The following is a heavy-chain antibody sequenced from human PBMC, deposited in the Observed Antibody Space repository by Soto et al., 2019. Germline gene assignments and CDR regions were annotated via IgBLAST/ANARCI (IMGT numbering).Heavy chain of an antibody. J-gene: IGHJ4*02. CDR3: ARRV. CDR2: ISAGGDRT. V-gene: IGHV3-23*01. Sequence: EVQVSESGGGLVQPGGSLRLSCATSGFTFSNYPMNWVRQAPGKGLEWVSGISAGGDRTYYADSVKGRFTIFRDNSKNSVSLRMNGLRVEDTAVYYCARRVWGQGTLVTVSS. CDR1: GFTFSNYP.